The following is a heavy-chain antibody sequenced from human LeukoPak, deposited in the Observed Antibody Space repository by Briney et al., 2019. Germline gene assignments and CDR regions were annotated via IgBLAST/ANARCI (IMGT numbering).Heavy chain of an antibody. D-gene: IGHD3-3*01. V-gene: IGHV4-59*12. CDR3: ARDLGGRNFWSGYYHHLHWFDP. J-gene: IGHJ5*02. CDR2: IYYSGST. CDR1: GGSISSYY. Sequence: NPSETLSLTCTVSGGSISSYYWSWIRQPPGKGLEWIGYIYYSGSTDYNPSLKSRVTISVETSKNQFSLKLSSVTAADTAVYYCARDLGGRNFWSGYYHHLHWFDPWGQGTLVTVSS.